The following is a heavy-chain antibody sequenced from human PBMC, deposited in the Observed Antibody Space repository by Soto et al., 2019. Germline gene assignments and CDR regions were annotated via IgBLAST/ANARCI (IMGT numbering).Heavy chain of an antibody. CDR2: IYYSGST. V-gene: IGHV4-61*01. J-gene: IGHJ4*02. D-gene: IGHD3-22*01. Sequence: ETLSLTCTVSGGSVSSGSYYWSWIRQPPGKGLEWIGYIYYSGSTNYNPSLKSRVTISVDTSKNQFSLKLSSVTAADTAVYYCARVDKRNYYDSSGYVDYWGQGTLVTVSS. CDR3: ARVDKRNYYDSSGYVDY. CDR1: GGSVSSGSYY.